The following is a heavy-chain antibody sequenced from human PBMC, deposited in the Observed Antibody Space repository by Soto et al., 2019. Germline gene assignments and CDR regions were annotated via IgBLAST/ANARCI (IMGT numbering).Heavy chain of an antibody. Sequence: GGSLRLSCAASGFTFANAWINWVRQAPGKGLEWVGRVKSKNDGGTTDYAAPVKGRFTISRDDSKNTLFLQMNSLKTEDTAVYYCTTSILTGYFRWSIFDYWGQGNLVTVSS. D-gene: IGHD3-9*01. V-gene: IGHV3-15*07. CDR2: VKSKNDGGTT. CDR1: GFTFANAW. CDR3: TTSILTGYFRWSIFDY. J-gene: IGHJ4*02.